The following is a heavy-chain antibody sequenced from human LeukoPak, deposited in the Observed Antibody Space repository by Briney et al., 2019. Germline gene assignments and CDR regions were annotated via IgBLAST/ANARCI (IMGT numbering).Heavy chain of an antibody. V-gene: IGHV4-59*08. CDR3: GRHLYGSGSSRGFDY. J-gene: IGHJ4*02. D-gene: IGHD3-10*01. CDR1: GCGFSSYYL. CDR2: IYYSGST. Sequence: LPCSAAGCGFSSYYLWRLIQAPPREGVGVAGVIYYSGSTNYNPSLKSRVTISVVTSKNQFSLKLSSVTAADTAVYYCGRHLYGSGSSRGFDYWGQGTLVTVSS.